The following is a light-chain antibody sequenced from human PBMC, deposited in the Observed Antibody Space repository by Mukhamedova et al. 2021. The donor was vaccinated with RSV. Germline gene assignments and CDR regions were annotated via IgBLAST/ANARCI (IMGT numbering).Light chain of an antibody. CDR2: GTS. CDR3: QQYGDS. V-gene: IGKV3-20*01. Sequence: YMGKPGQAPRLLIYGTSIRAPGIPDRFSGSGSGTDFTLTINRLEPEDFAVYYCQQYGDSFGPGTTVDIK. J-gene: IGKJ3*01.